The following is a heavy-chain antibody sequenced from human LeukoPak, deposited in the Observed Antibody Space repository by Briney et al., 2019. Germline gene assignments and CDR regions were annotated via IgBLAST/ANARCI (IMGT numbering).Heavy chain of an antibody. D-gene: IGHD5-24*01. CDR1: GFMFSNYA. CDR3: AKGQMATILGFDS. CDR2: VKTSAGDT. Sequence: GGSLRLPCAASGFMFSNYAMSWVRQAPGRGLEWVSAVKTSAGDTYYADSVKGRFTISRDNSKSTVYLQMNSLRAEDSALYYCAKGQMATILGFDSWGQGALVTVSS. V-gene: IGHV3-23*01. J-gene: IGHJ4*02.